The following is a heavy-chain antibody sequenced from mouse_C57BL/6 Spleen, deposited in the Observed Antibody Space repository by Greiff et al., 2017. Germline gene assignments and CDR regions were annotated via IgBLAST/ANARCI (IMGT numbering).Heavy chain of an antibody. D-gene: IGHD2-12*01. CDR2: INYDGSST. V-gene: IGHV5-16*01. CDR3: ARSYSLNYLDY. J-gene: IGHJ2*01. Sequence: EVHLVESEGGLVQPGSSMKLSCTASGFTFSDYYMAWVRQGPEKGLEWVANINYDGSSTYYLDSLKSRFIISRDNSTNILYLQMSSLKSEEEATYYCARSYSLNYLDYWGQGTTLTVSS. CDR1: GFTFSDYY.